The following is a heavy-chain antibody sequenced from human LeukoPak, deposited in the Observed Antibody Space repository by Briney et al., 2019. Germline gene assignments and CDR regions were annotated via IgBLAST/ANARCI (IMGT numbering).Heavy chain of an antibody. D-gene: IGHD2-2*01. J-gene: IGHJ4*02. CDR2: IWYDGGNK. CDR1: GFTFDKYG. CDR3: ARAGIDNALDY. V-gene: IGHV3-33*01. Sequence: PGGSLRLSCAATGFTFDKYGINWVRQAPGKGLEWVAIIWYDGGNKYFADSVVGRFTIFKDNSKDTVYLEMSSLRTEDTAIYYCARAGIDNALDYWGQGTQVTVSS.